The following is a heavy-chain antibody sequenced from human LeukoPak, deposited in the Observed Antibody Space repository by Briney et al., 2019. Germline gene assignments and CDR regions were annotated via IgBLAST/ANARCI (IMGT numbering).Heavy chain of an antibody. CDR2: IYHSGST. Sequence: SETLSLTCAVSGCSISSGYYWGWIRQPPGKGLEWIGSIYHSGSTYYNPSLQSRVTISVDTSKNQFSLKLSSVTAADTAVYYCARDKRVAAPYYFDYWGQGTLVTVSS. D-gene: IGHD6-25*01. V-gene: IGHV4-38-2*02. CDR1: GCSISSGYY. CDR3: ARDKRVAAPYYFDY. J-gene: IGHJ4*02.